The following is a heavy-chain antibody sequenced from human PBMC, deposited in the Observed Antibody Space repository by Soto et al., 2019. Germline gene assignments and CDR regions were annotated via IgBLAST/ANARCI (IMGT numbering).Heavy chain of an antibody. D-gene: IGHD3-10*01. V-gene: IGHV3-30-3*01. CDR3: ARDPQGSYCYIDY. Sequence: GGSLRLSCAASGFTFSNYAIHWVRQAPGKGLEWVTIIAKDGNSKHYADSVKGRFTISRDNSKNTLFLQMNSLRAEDTAVYYCARDPQGSYCYIDYWGQGTPVTVS. CDR1: GFTFSNYA. CDR2: IAKDGNSK. J-gene: IGHJ4*02.